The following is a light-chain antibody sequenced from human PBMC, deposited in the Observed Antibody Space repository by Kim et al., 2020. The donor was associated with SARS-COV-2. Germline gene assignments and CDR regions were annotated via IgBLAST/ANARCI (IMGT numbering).Light chain of an antibody. CDR3: HQYGSSPPT. V-gene: IGKV3-20*01. CDR1: QHLSPSS. Sequence: RDERATLSCSASQHLSPSSVAWYQQQPGQAPMLVIYGASSRATGIPDRFSGSGSGTDFTLTISRLEPEDFAVYHCHQYGSSPPTFGQGTKLEI. J-gene: IGKJ2*01. CDR2: GAS.